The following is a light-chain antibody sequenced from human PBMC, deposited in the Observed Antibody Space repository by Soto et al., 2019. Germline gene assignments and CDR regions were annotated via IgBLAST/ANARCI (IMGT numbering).Light chain of an antibody. CDR2: DAS. V-gene: IGKV3-11*01. J-gene: IGKJ2*01. CDR1: QSVSSY. CDR3: KHRGNWPPYT. Sequence: EIVLTQSPATLSLSPGERATLSCRASQSVSSYLAWYQQKPGQAPRLLIYDASNRATGIPARFSGSGSGTDFTLAISSLEPEDFAVYSCKHRGNWPPYTFGQGTKLEIK.